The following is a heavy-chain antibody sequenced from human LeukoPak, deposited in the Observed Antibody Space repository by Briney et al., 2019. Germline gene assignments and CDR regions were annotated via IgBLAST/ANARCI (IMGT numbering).Heavy chain of an antibody. D-gene: IGHD3-22*01. CDR1: GFTFISYA. J-gene: IGHJ4*02. V-gene: IGHV3-23*01. CDR2: NSGSSGAT. Sequence: LTGGSLGLSFAAPGFTFISYAMSWVRQAPGKGLEWVSANSGSSGATSYADSVKGRFTISRDISKNTLYLQMNSLRAEDTAIYYCAKSQEDDSSGYYYSNFDYWGQGTLVTVSS. CDR3: AKSQEDDSSGYYYSNFDY.